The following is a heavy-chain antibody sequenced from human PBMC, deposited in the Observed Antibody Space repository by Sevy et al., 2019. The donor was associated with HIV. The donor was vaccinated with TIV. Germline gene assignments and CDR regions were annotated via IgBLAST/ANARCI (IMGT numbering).Heavy chain of an antibody. CDR3: ARDLREYSSSSKYYFDY. CDR1: GFTLSSYG. D-gene: IGHD6-6*01. V-gene: IGHV3-33*01. J-gene: IGHJ4*02. Sequence: GGSLRLSCAASGFTLSSYGMHWVRQAPGKGLEWVAVIRYDGSNKYYADSLKGRFTISRDNAKNSLYLQMNSLRAEDTAVYYCARDLREYSSSSKYYFDYWGQGILVTVSS. CDR2: IRYDGSNK.